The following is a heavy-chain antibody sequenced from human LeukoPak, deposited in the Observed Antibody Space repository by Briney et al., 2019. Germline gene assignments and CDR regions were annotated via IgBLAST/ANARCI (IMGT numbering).Heavy chain of an antibody. D-gene: IGHD3-16*01. Sequence: SETLSLTCTVSSASVSSYYWSWVRQPPGGGLEWIGYISNSGSPSYNPSFKSRVTFSAGTSKNHLSLKLNSVTPADTAVYFCARGGAGPLRDWGQGTLVTVSS. CDR1: SASVSSYY. CDR3: ARGGAGPLRD. V-gene: IGHV4-59*02. CDR2: ISNSGSP. J-gene: IGHJ4*02.